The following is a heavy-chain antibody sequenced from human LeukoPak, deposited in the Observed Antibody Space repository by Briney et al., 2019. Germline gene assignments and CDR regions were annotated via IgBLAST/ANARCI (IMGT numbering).Heavy chain of an antibody. CDR1: GFTFSSYA. Sequence: SGGSLRLSCAASGFTFSSYAMHWVRQAPGKGLEYVSAISSNGGSTYYANSVKGRFTISRDNSKNTLYLQMGSLRAEDMAVYYCARARAFDYGNSHDAFGICGQGTKVTVSS. J-gene: IGHJ3*02. CDR2: ISSNGGST. V-gene: IGHV3-64*01. D-gene: IGHD4-17*01. CDR3: ARARAFDYGNSHDAFGI.